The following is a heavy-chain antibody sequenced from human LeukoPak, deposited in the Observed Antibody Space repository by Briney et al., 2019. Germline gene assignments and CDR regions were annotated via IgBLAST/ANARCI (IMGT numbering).Heavy chain of an antibody. CDR2: IYYSGST. CDR1: GASISSGGYY. D-gene: IGHD1-26*01. CDR3: ARDGTPRSEADY. J-gene: IGHJ4*02. V-gene: IGHV4-31*03. Sequence: SETLSLTCTVSGASISSGGYYWSWIRQHPGKGLEWIGYIYYSGSTYYNPSLKSRVTISVDTSKNQFSLKLSSVTAADTAVYYCARDGTPRSEADYWGQGTLVTVSS.